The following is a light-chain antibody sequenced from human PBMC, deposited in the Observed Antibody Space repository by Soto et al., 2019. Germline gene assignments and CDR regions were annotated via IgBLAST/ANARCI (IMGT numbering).Light chain of an antibody. V-gene: IGKV1-33*01. CDR2: DAS. Sequence: DIQMTQSPSSLSASVGDRVTITCQASQDINKNLIWYQQKPGKAPKLLIYDASDLETGVPSRFSGSGSGTGFTFTLSSLQPEDFATYYCQQYESLPLTFGQGTRLEIK. J-gene: IGKJ5*01. CDR3: QQYESLPLT. CDR1: QDINKN.